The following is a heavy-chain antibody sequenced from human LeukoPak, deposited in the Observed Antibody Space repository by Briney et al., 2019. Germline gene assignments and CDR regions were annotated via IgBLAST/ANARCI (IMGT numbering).Heavy chain of an antibody. J-gene: IGHJ4*02. CDR3: ARDWTPKYYYDSSGYYPTFDY. Sequence: ASVKVSCKASGYTFTGYYMHWVRQAPGQGLEWMGWINPNSGGTNYAQKFQGRVTMTRDTSISTAYMELSRLRSDDTAVYYCARDWTPKYYYDSSGYYPTFDYWGQGTLVTVSS. CDR1: GYTFTGYY. V-gene: IGHV1-2*02. CDR2: INPNSGGT. D-gene: IGHD3-22*01.